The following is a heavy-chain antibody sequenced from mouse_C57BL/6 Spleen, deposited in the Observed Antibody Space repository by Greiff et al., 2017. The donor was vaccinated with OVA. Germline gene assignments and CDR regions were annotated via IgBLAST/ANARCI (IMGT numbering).Heavy chain of an antibody. Sequence: QVQLQQPGAELVRPGSSVKLSCKASGYTFTSYWMHWVKQRPIQGLEWIGNIDPSDSETHYNQKFKDKATLTVDKSSSTAYMQLSSLTSEDSAVYYCARPMGYRSDPWFAYWGQGTLVTVSA. CDR2: IDPSDSET. CDR1: GYTFTSYW. CDR3: ARPMGYRSDPWFAY. V-gene: IGHV1-52*01. D-gene: IGHD2-12*01. J-gene: IGHJ3*01.